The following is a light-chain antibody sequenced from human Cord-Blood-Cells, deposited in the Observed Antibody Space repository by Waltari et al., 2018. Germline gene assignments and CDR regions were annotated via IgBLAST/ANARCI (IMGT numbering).Light chain of an antibody. Sequence: SYVLTQPPSVSVAPGKTARITCGGNNIGSKSVHWYQQKPGQAPVLVIYYDSDRPSGIPERFSGSNSGNTATLTIGRVEAGDEADYYCQVWDSSSDHWVFGGGTKLTVL. CDR3: QVWDSSSDHWV. J-gene: IGLJ3*02. CDR1: NIGSKS. CDR2: YDS. V-gene: IGLV3-21*04.